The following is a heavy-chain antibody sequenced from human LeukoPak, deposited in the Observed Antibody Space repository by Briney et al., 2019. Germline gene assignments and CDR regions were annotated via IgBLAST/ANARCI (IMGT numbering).Heavy chain of an antibody. J-gene: IGHJ5*02. Sequence: PGGSLRLSCAASGFTFSGSAMHWVRQASGKGLEWVGRIRSKANSYATAYAASVKGRFTISRDDSKNTAYLQMNSLKTEDTAVYYCTNPQSLPTGQPWGQGTLVTVSS. CDR2: IRSKANSYAT. V-gene: IGHV3-73*01. CDR1: GFTFSGSA. CDR3: TNPQSLPTGQP.